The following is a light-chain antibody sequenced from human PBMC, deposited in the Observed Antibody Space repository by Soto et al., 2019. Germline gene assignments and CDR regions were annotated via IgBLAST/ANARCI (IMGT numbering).Light chain of an antibody. Sequence: DIQMTQSPSSVSASVGDRVTITCRASQAISTWLAWYQQKPGKAPKHLIYAASNLQTGVPSRFSGSGSGTDITLTISSLQPEDFATYYCQQANSFPRTFGQGTKVEIK. CDR3: QQANSFPRT. V-gene: IGKV1D-12*01. CDR2: AAS. CDR1: QAISTW. J-gene: IGKJ1*01.